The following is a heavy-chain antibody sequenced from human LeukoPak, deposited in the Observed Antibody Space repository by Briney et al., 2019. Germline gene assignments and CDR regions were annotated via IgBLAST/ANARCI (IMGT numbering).Heavy chain of an antibody. CDR2: ISYDGSNK. V-gene: IGHV3-30*04. D-gene: IGHD3-10*01. CDR1: GFTFSSYA. J-gene: IGHJ4*02. CDR3: ARDSKGVLWFGELWSHHFDY. Sequence: GGSLRLSCAASGFTFSSYAMHWVRQAPGKGLEWVAVISYDGSNKYYADSVKGRFTISRDNSKNTLYLQMNSLRAEDTAVYYCARDSKGVLWFGELWSHHFDYWGQGTLVTVSS.